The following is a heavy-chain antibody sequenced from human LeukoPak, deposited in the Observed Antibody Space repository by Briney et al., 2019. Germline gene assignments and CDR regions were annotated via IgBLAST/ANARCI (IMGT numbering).Heavy chain of an antibody. V-gene: IGHV3-53*01. D-gene: IGHD5-12*01. J-gene: IGHJ4*02. CDR3: ARGGGYGQDFDY. CDR1: GISVSSNY. Sequence: GGSLRLSCAASGISVSSNYMSWVRQAPGKGLEWVSVLYSGGSIYCADSVKGRFTISRDNSKNTLYLQMNSLRAEDTAVYYCARGGGYGQDFDYWGQGTLVTVSS. CDR2: LYSGGSI.